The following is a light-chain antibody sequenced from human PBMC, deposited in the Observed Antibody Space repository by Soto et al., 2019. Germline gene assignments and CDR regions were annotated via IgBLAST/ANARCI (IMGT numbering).Light chain of an antibody. V-gene: IGKV1-5*01. CDR3: QQYNTLST. Sequence: DIQMTQSPSTLSASVGDRVTITCRASQTISSWLAWYQQKPGKAPKLLIYDVSSLESRVPSRFSGSGSGTEFTLISSRLQPDDLATYYCQQYNTLSTFGQGTKVEIK. J-gene: IGKJ1*01. CDR1: QTISSW. CDR2: DVS.